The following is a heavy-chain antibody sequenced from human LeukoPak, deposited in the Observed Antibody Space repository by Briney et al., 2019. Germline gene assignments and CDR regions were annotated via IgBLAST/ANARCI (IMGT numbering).Heavy chain of an antibody. CDR2: IGTAGDT. D-gene: IGHD6-19*01. V-gene: IGHV3-13*01. CDR1: GFTFSSYD. Sequence: GGSLRLSCAASGFTFSSYDMHWVRQATGKGLEWVSAIGTAGDTYYPGSVKGRFTISRENAKNSLYLQMNSLRAGYTAVYYCARSSGWYEPFDYWGQGTLVTVSS. CDR3: ARSSGWYEPFDY. J-gene: IGHJ4*02.